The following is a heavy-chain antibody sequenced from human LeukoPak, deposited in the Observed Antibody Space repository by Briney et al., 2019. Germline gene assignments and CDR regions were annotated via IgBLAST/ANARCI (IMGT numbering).Heavy chain of an antibody. J-gene: IGHJ4*02. V-gene: IGHV4-34*08. CDR2: IFYSGST. Sequence: GSLRLSCAASGFTFSDFPMIWVRQPPGKGLEWIGNIFYSGSTYYSPSLRSRVTISLDTSKNQFSLQLNSVTPEDTAVYYCAKSSGPTFDYWGQGTLVTVSS. CDR3: AKSSGPTFDY. CDR1: GFTFSDFP. D-gene: IGHD6-19*01.